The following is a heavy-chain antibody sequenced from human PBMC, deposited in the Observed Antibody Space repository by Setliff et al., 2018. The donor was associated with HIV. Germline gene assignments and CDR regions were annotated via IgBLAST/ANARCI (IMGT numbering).Heavy chain of an antibody. Sequence: GASVKVSCKAFGYAFSSYGINWLRQAPGQGLEWMGWINSASGGTNYAQNFQGRVTVTRDTSINTAYVELNSLKSDDTAVYYCARDYLHVFDIWGQGTMVTVSS. J-gene: IGHJ3*02. V-gene: IGHV1-2*02. CDR3: ARDYLHVFDI. CDR2: INSASGGT. CDR1: GYAFSSYG.